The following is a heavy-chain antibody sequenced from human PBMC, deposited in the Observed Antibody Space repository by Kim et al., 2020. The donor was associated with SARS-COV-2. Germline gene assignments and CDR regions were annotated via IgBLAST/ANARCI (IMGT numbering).Heavy chain of an antibody. CDR2: ISISSTYA. Sequence: GGSLRLSCAASGFTFSSYSMNWVRQAPGKGLEWVSAISISSTYADYADSLKGRITISRDNARELLYLQITGLTADDTAVYYCAREARRRVRDKESADAFDVWGQGTLLIVSS. CDR3: AREARRRVRDKESADAFDV. D-gene: IGHD3-3*01. CDR1: GFTFSSYS. J-gene: IGHJ3*01. V-gene: IGHV3-21*01.